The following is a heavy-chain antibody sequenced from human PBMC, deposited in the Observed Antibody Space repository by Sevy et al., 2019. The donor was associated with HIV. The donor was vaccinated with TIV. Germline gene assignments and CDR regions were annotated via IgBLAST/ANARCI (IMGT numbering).Heavy chain of an antibody. Sequence: GGSLRLSCAGSGFTFGNYAMYWVRQSPGKGLEWVSGISWNGGSMGYADAVEGRFTISRDNAKNSLHLEMNSLRPEDTALYYCAKGVSGGNSGAAFDYWGQGTRVTVSS. D-gene: IGHD2-15*01. CDR2: ISWNGGSM. CDR3: AKGVSGGNSGAAFDY. CDR1: GFTFGNYA. J-gene: IGHJ4*02. V-gene: IGHV3-9*01.